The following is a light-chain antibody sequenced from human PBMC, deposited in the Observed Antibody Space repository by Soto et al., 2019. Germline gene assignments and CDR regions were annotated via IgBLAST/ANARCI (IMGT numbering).Light chain of an antibody. CDR1: QSLLHLNGYNS. Sequence: DMVMTQSPLSMPVTAGERACIXXRAXQSLLHLNGYNSLDWYLQKPEQSPQXXIYLGSNRASGVPDRFSGSGSGTNFTLKISRVEAEDVGVYYCMQALQTPWTFGQGTKVDIK. J-gene: IGKJ1*01. CDR3: MQALQTPWT. V-gene: IGKV2-28*01. CDR2: LGS.